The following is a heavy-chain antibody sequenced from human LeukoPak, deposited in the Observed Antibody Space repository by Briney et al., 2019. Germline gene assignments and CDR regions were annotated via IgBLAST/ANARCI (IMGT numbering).Heavy chain of an antibody. CDR2: ISSSGSTI. CDR1: GFTFSDYY. D-gene: IGHD5-18*01. Sequence: PGGSLRLSCAASGFTFSDYYMSWIRQAPGKGLEWVSYISSSGSTIYYADSVKGRLTISRDNAKNSLYLQMNSLRAEDTAVYYCARDNVDTAAHYYYYGMDVWGQGTTVTVSS. J-gene: IGHJ6*02. CDR3: ARDNVDTAAHYYYYGMDV. V-gene: IGHV3-11*01.